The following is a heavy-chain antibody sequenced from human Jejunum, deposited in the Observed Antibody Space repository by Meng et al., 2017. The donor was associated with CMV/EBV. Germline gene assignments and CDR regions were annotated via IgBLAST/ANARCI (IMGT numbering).Heavy chain of an antibody. CDR3: TRDPFSYYHYYYGVDV. CDR1: FGDYA. Sequence: FGDYAMSWVRQAPGKGLEWVGFITSTAYGGTTEYAASVKGRFTISRDDSKRIAYLQMNSLKTEDTGVYYRTRDPFSYYHYYYGVDVWGQGTTVTVSS. V-gene: IGHV3-49*04. D-gene: IGHD3-16*01. CDR2: ITSTAYGGTT. J-gene: IGHJ6*02.